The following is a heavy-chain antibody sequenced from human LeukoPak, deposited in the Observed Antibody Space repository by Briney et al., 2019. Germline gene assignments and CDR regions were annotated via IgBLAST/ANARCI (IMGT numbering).Heavy chain of an antibody. D-gene: IGHD2-2*01. J-gene: IGHJ4*02. CDR2: ISSSGGII. CDR3: ARDGRYCSTTSCPLAAFDY. V-gene: IGHV3-48*03. CDR1: GLTFSGYE. Sequence: GGSLRLSCAAAGLTFSGYEMNWVRQAPGKGLEWVSYISSSGGIIYYADSVKGRFTISRDNAKNSLSLQMNSLRAEDTAVYYCARDGRYCSTTSCPLAAFDYWGQGTLVTVSS.